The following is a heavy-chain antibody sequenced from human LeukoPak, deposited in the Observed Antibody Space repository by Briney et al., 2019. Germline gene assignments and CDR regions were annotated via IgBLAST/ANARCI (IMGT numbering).Heavy chain of an antibody. J-gene: IGHJ2*01. Sequence: PGGSLRLSCAASGFTFSSYEMNWVRQAPGKGLEWVSYISSSGSTIYYADSVKGRFTISRDNSKNTLYLQMNSLRAEDTAVYYCAKDKGWYFDLWGRGTLVTVSS. CDR3: AKDKGWYFDL. CDR1: GFTFSSYE. CDR2: ISSSGSTI. V-gene: IGHV3-48*03.